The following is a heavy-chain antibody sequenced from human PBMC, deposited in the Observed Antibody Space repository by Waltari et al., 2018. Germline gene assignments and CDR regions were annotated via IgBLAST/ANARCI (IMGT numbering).Heavy chain of an antibody. J-gene: IGHJ1*01. Sequence: SETLSLTCTVSGGSISSNYNWGWIRQPPGKGLEWMGNMQYRGSTFYNPSLESRVTISLDTSRNQFSLRLSSVYAADTAVYFCGRIAFGDDGGYFQYWGQGTLVTVSA. CDR2: MQYRGST. CDR3: GRIAFGDDGGYFQY. CDR1: GGSISSNYN. V-gene: IGHV4-39*01. D-gene: IGHD4-17*01.